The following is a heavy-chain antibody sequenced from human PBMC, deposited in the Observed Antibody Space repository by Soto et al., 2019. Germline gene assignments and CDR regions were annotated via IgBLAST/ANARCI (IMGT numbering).Heavy chain of an antibody. CDR1: GYTLTELS. Sequence: ASVKVSCKVSGYTLTELSMHWVRQAPGKGLEWMGGFDPEDGETIYAQKFQGRVTMTGDTSTDTAYMELSSLRSEDTAVYYCATSFSAVAGYFDYWGQGTLVTVSS. D-gene: IGHD6-19*01. CDR3: ATSFSAVAGYFDY. J-gene: IGHJ4*02. V-gene: IGHV1-24*01. CDR2: FDPEDGET.